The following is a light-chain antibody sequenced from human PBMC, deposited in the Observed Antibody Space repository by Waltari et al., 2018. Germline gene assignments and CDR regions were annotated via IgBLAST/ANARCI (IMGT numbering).Light chain of an antibody. CDR2: GNS. CDR1: SSNIGAGYA. Sequence: QSVLTQPPSVSGAPGQRVTISCTGSSSNIGAGYAVHWYQQLPGTAPKLLLYGNSNRPVGVPDRFSGSKSGTSASLAITGLQAEDEADYYCQSYDSSLSGYVVFGGGTKLTVL. V-gene: IGLV1-40*01. CDR3: QSYDSSLSGYVV. J-gene: IGLJ2*01.